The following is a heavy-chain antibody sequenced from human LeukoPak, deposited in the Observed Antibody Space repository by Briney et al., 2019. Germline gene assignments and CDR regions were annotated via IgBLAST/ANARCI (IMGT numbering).Heavy chain of an antibody. CDR1: GLYFSSYE. Sequence: PGGSLRLSCAVSGLYFSSYEFNWVRQAPGKGPEWISYISSSGNTKYYADSVKGRFTISRDNAQNAVYLQMDGLSADDTALYYCASAMMAFDSSGYYTSEYFENWGQGTLVTVSP. J-gene: IGHJ4*02. D-gene: IGHD3-22*01. CDR2: ISSSGNTK. CDR3: ASAMMAFDSSGYYTSEYFEN. V-gene: IGHV3-48*03.